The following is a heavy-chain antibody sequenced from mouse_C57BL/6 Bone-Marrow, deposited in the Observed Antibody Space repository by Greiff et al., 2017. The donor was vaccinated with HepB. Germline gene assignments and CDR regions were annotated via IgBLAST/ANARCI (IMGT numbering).Heavy chain of an antibody. CDR2: ISSGSSTI. CDR1: GFTFSDYG. D-gene: IGHD1-1*01. V-gene: IGHV5-17*01. J-gene: IGHJ1*03. Sequence: DVKLVESGGGLVKPGGSLKLSCAASGFTFSDYGMHWVRQAPEKGLEWVAYISSGSSTIYYADTVKGRFTISRDNAKNTLFLQMTSLRSEDTAMYYCARKAHYYGSSYWYFDVWGTGTTVTVSS. CDR3: ARKAHYYGSSYWYFDV.